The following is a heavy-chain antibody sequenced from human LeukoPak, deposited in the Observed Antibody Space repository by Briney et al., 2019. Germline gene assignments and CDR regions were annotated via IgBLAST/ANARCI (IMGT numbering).Heavy chain of an antibody. CDR3: ARGSDGSGSYRGGYYFDY. CDR2: IYYSGST. V-gene: IGHV4-39*07. Sequence: SETLSLTCTVSGGSISSSSFYWGWIRQLPGKGLEWIGSIYYSGSTNYNPSLKSRVTMSVDTSKNQFSLKLSSVTAADTAVYYCARGSDGSGSYRGGYYFDYWGQGTLVTVSS. D-gene: IGHD3-10*01. J-gene: IGHJ4*02. CDR1: GGSISSSSFY.